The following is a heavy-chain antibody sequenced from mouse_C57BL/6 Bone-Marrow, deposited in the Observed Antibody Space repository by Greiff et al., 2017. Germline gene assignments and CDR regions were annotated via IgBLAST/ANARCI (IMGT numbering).Heavy chain of an antibody. D-gene: IGHD2-1*01. CDR3: AGGIYYGNYGYWYVDV. J-gene: IGHJ1*03. Sequence: QVQLQQSGAELVKPGASVKLSCKATGYTFTGYWIEWVKQRPGHGLEWIGEILPGSGSTNYNEKFKGKATLTADTSSNTAYMQLSSLTTEDSAIYYGAGGIYYGNYGYWYVDVWGTGTTVTVSS. CDR1: GYTFTGYW. CDR2: ILPGSGST. V-gene: IGHV1-9*01.